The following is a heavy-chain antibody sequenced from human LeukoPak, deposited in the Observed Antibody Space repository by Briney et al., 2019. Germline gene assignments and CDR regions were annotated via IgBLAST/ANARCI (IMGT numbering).Heavy chain of an antibody. CDR1: GFTFSSYS. J-gene: IGHJ4*02. CDR2: ISSSSSYI. CDR3: ARVGLAERRTYYFDY. Sequence: GGSLRLSCAASGFTFSSYSMNWVRQAPGKGLKWVSSISSSSSYIYYADSVKGRFTISRDNAKNSLYLQMNSLRAEDTAVYYCARVGLAERRTYYFDYWGQGTLVTVSS. V-gene: IGHV3-21*01. D-gene: IGHD5-24*01.